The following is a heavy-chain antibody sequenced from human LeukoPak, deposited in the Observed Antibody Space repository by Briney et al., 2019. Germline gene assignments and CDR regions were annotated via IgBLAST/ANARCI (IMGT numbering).Heavy chain of an antibody. CDR2: LYSDGTT. J-gene: IGHJ4*02. CDR1: GLTVSTNY. CDR3: ARDLHWGASDY. Sequence: GGSLRLSCAISGLTVSTNYMSWVRLAPGKGLEWVSVLYSDGTTYYADSVKGRFTISRDNSKNTLYLQMRSLRAEDTAVYYCARDLHWGASDYWGQGTLVTVSS. V-gene: IGHV3-66*01. D-gene: IGHD7-27*01.